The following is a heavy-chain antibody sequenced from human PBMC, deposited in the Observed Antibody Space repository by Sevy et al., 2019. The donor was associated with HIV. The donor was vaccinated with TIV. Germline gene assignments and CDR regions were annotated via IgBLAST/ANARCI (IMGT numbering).Heavy chain of an antibody. Sequence: ASVKVSCKASGYTFTSYGISWVRQAPGQGLEWMGWISAYNGNTNYAQKLQGRVTMTTDTSTSTAYMELRSLRSDVTAVYYCARDRDYYDSSGYDNFDYWGQGTLVTVSS. D-gene: IGHD3-22*01. V-gene: IGHV1-18*01. J-gene: IGHJ4*02. CDR1: GYTFTSYG. CDR3: ARDRDYYDSSGYDNFDY. CDR2: ISAYNGNT.